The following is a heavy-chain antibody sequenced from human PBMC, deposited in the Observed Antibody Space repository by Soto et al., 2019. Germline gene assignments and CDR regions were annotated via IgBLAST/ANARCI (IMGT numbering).Heavy chain of an antibody. D-gene: IGHD2-2*01. Sequence: PGGSLRLSCAASGFTFSSYAMSWVRQAPGKGLEWVSAISGSGGSTYYADSVKARFTISRDNSKNTLYLQMNSLRAEDTAVYYCAKDLVICSSTSFTPYYFDSWGQGTLVTVSS. V-gene: IGHV3-23*01. CDR2: ISGSGGST. CDR1: GFTFSSYA. J-gene: IGHJ4*01. CDR3: AKDLVICSSTSFTPYYFDS.